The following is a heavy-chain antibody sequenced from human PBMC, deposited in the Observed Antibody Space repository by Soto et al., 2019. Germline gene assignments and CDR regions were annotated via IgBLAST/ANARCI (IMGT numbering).Heavy chain of an antibody. V-gene: IGHV3-30-3*01. CDR1: GFTFSSYA. CDR2: ISYDGSNK. J-gene: IGHJ6*02. Sequence: PGESLKISCAASGFTFSSYAMHWVRQAPGKGLEWVAVISYDGSNKYYADSVKGRFTISRDNSKNTLYLQMNSLRAEDTAVYYCARDRSSLGTIFGVVYYYYYYGMDVWGQGTTVTVSS. D-gene: IGHD3-3*01. CDR3: ARDRSSLGTIFGVVYYYYYYGMDV.